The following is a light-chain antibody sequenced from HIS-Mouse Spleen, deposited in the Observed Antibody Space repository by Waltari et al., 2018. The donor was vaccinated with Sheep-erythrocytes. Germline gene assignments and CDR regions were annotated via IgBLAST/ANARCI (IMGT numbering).Light chain of an antibody. J-gene: IGLJ3*02. CDR2: EGS. CDR1: SSDAGSYTL. Sequence: QSTLTQPRSVSGSPGQSVTISCTGTSSDAGSYTLVSWYQHHPGKAPKLMIYEGSKRPSGVSNRFSGSKSGNTASLTISGLQAEDEADYYCCSYAGSSTPWVFGGGTKLTVL. CDR3: CSYAGSSTPWV. V-gene: IGLV2-23*01.